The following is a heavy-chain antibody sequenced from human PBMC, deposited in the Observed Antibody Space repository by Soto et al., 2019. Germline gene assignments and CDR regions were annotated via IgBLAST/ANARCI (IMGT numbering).Heavy chain of an antibody. CDR1: GYSVTSYW. CDR2: IDPSDSYT. J-gene: IGHJ6*02. Sequence: PGESLKISCKGSGYSVTSYWISWVRQMPGKGLEWMGRIDPSDSYTNYSPSFQGHVTISADKSISTAYLQWSSLKASDTAMYYCARHNQLWFNYGMDVWGQGTTVTVSS. V-gene: IGHV5-10-1*01. D-gene: IGHD5-18*01. CDR3: ARHNQLWFNYGMDV.